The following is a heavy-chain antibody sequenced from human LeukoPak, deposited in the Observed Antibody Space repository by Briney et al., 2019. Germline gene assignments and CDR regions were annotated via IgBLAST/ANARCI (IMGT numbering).Heavy chain of an antibody. D-gene: IGHD5-12*01. CDR3: ARGTTDIVADISDAFDI. CDR2: ISYDARNK. V-gene: IGHV3-30*03. CDR1: GFTFSNYG. J-gene: IGHJ3*02. Sequence: PGGSLRLSCAASGFTFSNYGMHWVRQAPSKGLEWVAAISYDARNKYYAVSVRGRFTISRDNSRNTLFLQLNSLKAEDTAVYFCARGTTDIVADISDAFDIWGQGSVVTVSS.